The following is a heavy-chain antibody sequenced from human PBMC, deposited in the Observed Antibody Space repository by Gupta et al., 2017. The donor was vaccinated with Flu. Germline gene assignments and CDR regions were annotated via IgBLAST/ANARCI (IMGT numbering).Heavy chain of an antibody. Sequence: WIRQPPGKGLEWIGEINHSGSINYNPSLKSRVTMSVDTSKNQFSLKLTSVTAADTAVYYCAGFGPLPYGLDAWGQGTTVTVSS. V-gene: IGHV4-34*01. CDR3: AGFGPLPYGLDA. D-gene: IGHD3-16*01. CDR2: INHSGSI. J-gene: IGHJ6*02.